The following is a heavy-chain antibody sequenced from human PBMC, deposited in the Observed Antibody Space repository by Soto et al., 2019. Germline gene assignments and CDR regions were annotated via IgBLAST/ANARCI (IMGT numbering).Heavy chain of an antibody. V-gene: IGHV3-21*01. J-gene: IGHJ3*02. CDR1: GFTFSSYS. CDR3: ARDRLDMAAPDAFDI. D-gene: IGHD2-2*03. Sequence: EVQLVESGGGLVKPGGSLRLSCAASGFTFSSYSMNWVRQAPGKGLEWVSSISSSSSYIYYADSVKGRFTISRDNAKNSLYLQMNRLRAEDTAVSYCARDRLDMAAPDAFDIWGQGTMVTVSS. CDR2: ISSSSSYI.